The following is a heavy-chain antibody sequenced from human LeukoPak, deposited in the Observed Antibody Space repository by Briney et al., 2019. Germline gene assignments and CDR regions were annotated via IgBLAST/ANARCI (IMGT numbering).Heavy chain of an antibody. CDR1: GGSISSGGYY. CDR3: ARSYYDSSDYYFTS. Sequence: SQTLSLTCTVSGGSISSGGYYWSWIRQPPGKGLEWIGYIYYSGSTNYNPSLKSRVTISVDTSKNQFSLKLSSVTAADTAVYYCARSYYDSSDYYFTSWGQGILVTVSS. CDR2: IYYSGST. V-gene: IGHV4-61*08. J-gene: IGHJ4*02. D-gene: IGHD3-22*01.